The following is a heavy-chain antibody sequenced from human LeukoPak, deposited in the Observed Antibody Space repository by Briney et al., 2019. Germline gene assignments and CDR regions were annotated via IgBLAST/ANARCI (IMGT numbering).Heavy chain of an antibody. D-gene: IGHD3-9*01. CDR3: ARLKIDGTHFDY. CDR2: IKSKTDGGTT. Sequence: GGSLRLSCAASGFTFSNAWMNWVRQAPGKGLEWVGRIKSKTDGGTTDYAAPVKGRFTISRDDSKNTLYLQMNSLRAEDTAVYYCARLKIDGTHFDYWGQGTLVTVSS. J-gene: IGHJ4*02. V-gene: IGHV3-15*07. CDR1: GFTFSNAW.